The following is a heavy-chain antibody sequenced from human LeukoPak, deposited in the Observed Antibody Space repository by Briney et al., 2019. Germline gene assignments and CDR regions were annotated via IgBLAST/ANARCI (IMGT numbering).Heavy chain of an antibody. Sequence: PSETLSLTCTVSGGSIISSSYYWGWIRQPPGKGLEWIGSIYYSGSTYYNPSLKSRVTISVDTSKNQFSLKLSSVTAADTAVYYCASIAAAAAAQGYWGQGTLVTVSS. CDR1: GGSIISSSYY. CDR3: ASIAAAAAAQGY. D-gene: IGHD6-13*01. J-gene: IGHJ4*02. CDR2: IYYSGST. V-gene: IGHV4-39*07.